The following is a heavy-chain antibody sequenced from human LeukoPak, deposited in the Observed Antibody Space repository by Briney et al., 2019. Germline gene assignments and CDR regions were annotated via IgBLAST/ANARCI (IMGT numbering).Heavy chain of an antibody. D-gene: IGHD3-10*01. Sequence: PGESLRLSCAASGFTFSSYAMSWVRQAPGKGLEWVAVIWYDGSNKYYADSVKGRFTISRDNSKNTLYLQMNSLRAEDTAVYYCARGRGLWFGDLGGMDVWGQGTTVTVSS. J-gene: IGHJ6*02. CDR2: IWYDGSNK. CDR1: GFTFSSYA. CDR3: ARGRGLWFGDLGGMDV. V-gene: IGHV3-33*08.